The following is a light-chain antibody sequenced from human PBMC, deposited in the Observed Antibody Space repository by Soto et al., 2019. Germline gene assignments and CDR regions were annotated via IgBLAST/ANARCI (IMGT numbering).Light chain of an antibody. CDR1: QSVSSY. CDR3: QQRSNWPPIT. V-gene: IGKV3-11*01. CDR2: DAI. J-gene: IGKJ5*01. Sequence: PGESATLTCSASQSVSSYVAWYQQKPGQAPRLLIYDAINRATGIPARFSGSGSGTDFTLTISSLEPEDFAVYYCQQRSNWPPITFGQGTRLEIK.